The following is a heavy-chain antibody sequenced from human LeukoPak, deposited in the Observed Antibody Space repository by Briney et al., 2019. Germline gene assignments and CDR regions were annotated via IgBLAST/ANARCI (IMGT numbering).Heavy chain of an antibody. Sequence: GESLKISCNSFGYSFTRFWIGWVRQMPGKGLGLMGIIYPGDSETIYCPSFQGQVINSHDKFIDHAYLQRGSLQASYTAMYYCARPGGYGSGSYYSYWGQGTLVTVSS. CDR2: IYPGDSET. V-gene: IGHV5-51*01. D-gene: IGHD3-10*01. J-gene: IGHJ4*02. CDR3: ARPGGYGSGSYYSY. CDR1: GYSFTRFW.